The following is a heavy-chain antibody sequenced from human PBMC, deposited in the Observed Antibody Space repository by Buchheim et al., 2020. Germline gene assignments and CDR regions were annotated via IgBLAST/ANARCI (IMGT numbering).Heavy chain of an antibody. Sequence: QLQLQESGPGLVKPSETLSLTCTVSGGSVSTGSYYWGWIRQPPGKGLEWIGTIYYSGSTYYNPSLQNRLTISVDTSKNQFSLKLSSVTAADTAVYYCARGSIPAGGYFDYWGQGTL. CDR3: ARGSIPAGGYFDY. CDR2: IYYSGST. D-gene: IGHD2-2*02. J-gene: IGHJ4*02. V-gene: IGHV4-39*07. CDR1: GGSVSTGSYY.